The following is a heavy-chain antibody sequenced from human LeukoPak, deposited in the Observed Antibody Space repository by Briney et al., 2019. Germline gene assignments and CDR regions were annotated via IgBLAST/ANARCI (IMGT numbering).Heavy chain of an antibody. CDR2: IYTSGST. CDR3: ARLDYSNSYFDY. Sequence: SETLSLTCTVSGGSISSYYWSWIRQPPGKGLEWIGFIYTSGSTNDNPSLKSRVTMSVDTSTNQFSLKLSSVTAADTAVYYCARLDYSNSYFDYWGQGTVVTVSS. CDR1: GGSISSYY. J-gene: IGHJ4*02. D-gene: IGHD4-11*01. V-gene: IGHV4-4*09.